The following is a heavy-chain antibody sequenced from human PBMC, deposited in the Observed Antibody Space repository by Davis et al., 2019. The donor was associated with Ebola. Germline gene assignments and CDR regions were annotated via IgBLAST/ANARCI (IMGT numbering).Heavy chain of an antibody. V-gene: IGHV3-30*04. CDR3: AKGLFRFLDA. Sequence: GESLKISCATSGFHFSNYAMHWVRQPPDKGLEWVAVASHDGTTTYYEDSVKGRFTISRDNSKNTLSLQMNSLRGDDTAIYFCAKGLFRFLDAWGQGTLATVSS. J-gene: IGHJ4*02. CDR1: GFHFSNYA. CDR2: ASHDGTTT. D-gene: IGHD3-3*01.